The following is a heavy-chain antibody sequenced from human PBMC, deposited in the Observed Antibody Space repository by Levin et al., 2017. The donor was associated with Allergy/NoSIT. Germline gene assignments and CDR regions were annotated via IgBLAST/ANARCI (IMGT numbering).Heavy chain of an antibody. CDR1: GGSISSSSYY. D-gene: IGHD3-9*01. J-gene: IGHJ5*02. Sequence: KPSETLSLTCTVSGGSISSSSYYWGWIRQPPGKGLEWIGSIYYSGSTYYNPSLKSRVTISVDTSKNQFSLKLSSVTAADTAVYYCARVPHYDILTGYSIPEANWFDPWGQGTLVTVSS. V-gene: IGHV4-39*07. CDR2: IYYSGST. CDR3: ARVPHYDILTGYSIPEANWFDP.